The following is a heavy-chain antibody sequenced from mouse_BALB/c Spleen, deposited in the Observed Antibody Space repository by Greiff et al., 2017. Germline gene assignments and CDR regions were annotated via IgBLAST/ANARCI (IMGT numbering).Heavy chain of an antibody. D-gene: IGHD2-14*01. CDR1: GFSLSTSGMG. J-gene: IGHJ4*01. V-gene: IGHV8-12*01. CDR3: ARVDRYGGLDY. Sequence: QVTLKVCGPGILQPSQTLSLTCSFSGFSLSTSGMGVSWIRQPSGKGLEWLAHIYWDDDKRYNPSLKSRLTISKDTSSNQVFLKITSVDTADTATYYCARVDRYGGLDYWGQGTSVTVSS. CDR2: IYWDDDK.